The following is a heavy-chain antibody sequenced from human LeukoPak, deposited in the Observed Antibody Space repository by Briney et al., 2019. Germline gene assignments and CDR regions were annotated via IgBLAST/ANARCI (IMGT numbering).Heavy chain of an antibody. Sequence: SETLSLTCTVSGGSISSYYWSWIRQPPGKGLEWIGYIYYSGSTNYSPSLKSRVTISVDTSKNQFSLKLSSVTAADTAVYYCARQGGQALDYWGQGTLVTVSS. J-gene: IGHJ4*02. V-gene: IGHV4-59*08. CDR1: GGSISSYY. CDR2: IYYSGST. CDR3: ARQGGQALDY. D-gene: IGHD1-26*01.